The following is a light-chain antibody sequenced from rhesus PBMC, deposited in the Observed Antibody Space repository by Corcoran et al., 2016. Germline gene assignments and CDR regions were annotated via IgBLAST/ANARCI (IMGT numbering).Light chain of an antibody. CDR3: QKYSSSPYS. V-gene: IGKV3-53*02. J-gene: IGKJ2*01. CDR1: QSVSSS. CDR2: GAS. Sequence: QVILTQSPATLSLSPGERATLSCRASQSVSSSLAWYQQKPGQAPRLLIYGASSRATGIPDRFSGSGSGTEFTRTISSLGPEDFAVYYCQKYSSSPYSFGQGTKVGIK.